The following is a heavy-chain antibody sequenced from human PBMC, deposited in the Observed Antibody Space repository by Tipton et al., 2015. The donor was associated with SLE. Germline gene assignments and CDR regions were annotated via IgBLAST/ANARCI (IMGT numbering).Heavy chain of an antibody. CDR1: GGSISSGSYY. Sequence: TLSLTCTVSGGSISSGSYYWSWIRQPAGKGLEWIGRIYTSGSTNYNPSLKSRVTISVDTSKNQFSLKLSSVTAADTAMYYCAREATRGWFDPWGQGTLVTVSS. J-gene: IGHJ5*02. D-gene: IGHD3-10*01. V-gene: IGHV4-61*02. CDR3: AREATRGWFDP. CDR2: IYTSGST.